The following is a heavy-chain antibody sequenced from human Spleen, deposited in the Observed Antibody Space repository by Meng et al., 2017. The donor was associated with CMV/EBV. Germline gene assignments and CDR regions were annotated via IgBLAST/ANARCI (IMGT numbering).Heavy chain of an antibody. V-gene: IGHV3-23*01. J-gene: IGHJ6*02. CDR1: GFTFSSYV. D-gene: IGHD6-13*01. CDR3: AKEIDSTWYGDYYYGMDV. CDR2: LSVTGGNT. Sequence: GESLKISCTASGFTFSSYVMSWVRQAPGKGLEWVSALSVTGGNTYYADSVKGRFTISRDNSKNTLYLHMDSLRAEDTAVFYCAKEIDSTWYGDYYYGMDVWGQGTAVTVSS.